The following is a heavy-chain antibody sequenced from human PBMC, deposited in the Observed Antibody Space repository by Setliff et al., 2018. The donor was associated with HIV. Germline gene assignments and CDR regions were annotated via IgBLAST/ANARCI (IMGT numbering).Heavy chain of an antibody. CDR3: ARGPTRFYFDY. D-gene: IGHD1-1*01. CDR2: ISYSGST. CDR1: GVSVNNDDDY. V-gene: IGHV4-61*03. J-gene: IGHJ4*02. Sequence: SETLSLTCAVSGVSVNNDDDYWGWIRQPPGKGLEWIGYISYSGSTNYNPSLKSRVTILVDTSKNHFSLKLTSVTAADTAVYYCARGPTRFYFDYWGQGTLVTVSS.